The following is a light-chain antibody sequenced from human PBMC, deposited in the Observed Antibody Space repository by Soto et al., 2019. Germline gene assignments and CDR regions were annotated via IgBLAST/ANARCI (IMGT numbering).Light chain of an antibody. CDR1: SSNIGSKS. CDR3: GAWDDTLNVLV. Sequence: QAVVTQPPSVSGTPGQTVTISCSGSSSNIGSKSVQWYQQLPETAPKLLIYSNNQRPSGVPDRVSGSKSGTSASLAISGLQSEDEAHYYCGAWDDTLNVLVFGGGTKLTVL. V-gene: IGLV1-44*01. CDR2: SNN. J-gene: IGLJ2*01.